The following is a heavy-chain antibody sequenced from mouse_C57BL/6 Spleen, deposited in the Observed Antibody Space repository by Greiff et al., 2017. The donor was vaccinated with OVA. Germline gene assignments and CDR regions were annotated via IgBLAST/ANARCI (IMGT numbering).Heavy chain of an antibody. J-gene: IGHJ4*01. Sequence: VKLMESGPELVKPGASVKISCKASGYAFSSSWMNWVKQRPGKGLEWIGRIYPGDGDTNYNGKFKGKATLTADKSSSTAYMQLSSLTSEDSAVYFCARYEYDYYAMDYWGQGTSVTVSS. CDR3: ARYEYDYYAMDY. CDR1: GYAFSSSW. CDR2: IYPGDGDT. V-gene: IGHV1-82*01. D-gene: IGHD2-12*01.